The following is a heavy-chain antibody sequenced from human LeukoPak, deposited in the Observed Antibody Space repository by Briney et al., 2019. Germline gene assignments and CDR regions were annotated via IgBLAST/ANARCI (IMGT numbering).Heavy chain of an antibody. CDR2: IYYSGST. J-gene: IGHJ6*03. CDR3: GSSDSSGHYSSGDYYYYYMDV. D-gene: IGHD3-22*01. CDR1: GGSISSYY. Sequence: SETLSLTCTVSGGSISSYYWSWIRQPPGKGLEWIGYIYYSGSTNYNPSLKSRVTISVDTSKNQFSLKLSSVTAADTAVYYCGSSDSSGHYSSGDYYYYYMDVWGKGTTVTVSS. V-gene: IGHV4-59*01.